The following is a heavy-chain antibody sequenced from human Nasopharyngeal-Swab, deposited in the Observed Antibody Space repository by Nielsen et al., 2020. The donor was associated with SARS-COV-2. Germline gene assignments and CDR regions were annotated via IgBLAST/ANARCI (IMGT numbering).Heavy chain of an antibody. CDR1: GFTFSSYA. V-gene: IGHV3-23*01. Sequence: GGSLRLSCAASGFTFSSYAMSWVRQAAGKGLEWVSVIRGSGGSTYYADSVKGRFTISRDNPKNPLYLQMDSLRAEDTAVYYCAKDHCSGGSCYSRRVPYYYYMDVWGKGTTVTVSS. D-gene: IGHD2-15*01. CDR3: AKDHCSGGSCYSRRVPYYYYMDV. CDR2: IRGSGGST. J-gene: IGHJ6*03.